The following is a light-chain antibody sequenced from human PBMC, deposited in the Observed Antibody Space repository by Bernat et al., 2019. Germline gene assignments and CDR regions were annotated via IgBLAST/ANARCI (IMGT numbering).Light chain of an antibody. CDR2: QDK. CDR1: NFENKY. V-gene: IGLV3-1*01. Sequence: SFVLTQPPSVSVSPGQTATIACSGTNFENKYVCWYQQKTGQAPVLIIYQDKRRPSGIPERFSGSSSGNTATLTIGGTQPVDEADYYCQTCDSKTCVFGTGTKVSVL. CDR3: QTCDSKTCV. J-gene: IGLJ1*01.